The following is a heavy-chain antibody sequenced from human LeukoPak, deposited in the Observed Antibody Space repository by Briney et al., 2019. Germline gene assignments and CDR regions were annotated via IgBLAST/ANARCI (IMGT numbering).Heavy chain of an antibody. CDR2: IIPILGAA. CDR3: ARTVRTGTTSPRWFDP. Sequence: SVKVSCKASGYTFTSYGISWVRQAPGQGLEWMGGIIPILGAANYAQKFQGRVTITADESTSTAYMELSSLRSEDTAVYYCARTVRTGTTSPRWFDPWGQGTLVTVSS. CDR1: GYTFTSYG. D-gene: IGHD1-7*01. J-gene: IGHJ5*02. V-gene: IGHV1-69*13.